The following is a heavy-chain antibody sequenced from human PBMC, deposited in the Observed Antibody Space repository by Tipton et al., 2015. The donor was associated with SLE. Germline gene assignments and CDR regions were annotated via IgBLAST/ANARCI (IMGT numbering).Heavy chain of an antibody. J-gene: IGHJ6*03. Sequence: LSLTCAVSSYSISSGFYWGWIRQPPGKGLEWMGYIYYSGSTNYNPSLKSRVTISVDTSKNQFSLKLSSVTAADTAVYYCARGAPREKEYYYYYMDVWGKGTTVTVSS. CDR2: IYYSGST. CDR1: SYSISSGFY. CDR3: ARGAPREKEYYYYYMDV. V-gene: IGHV4-61*01.